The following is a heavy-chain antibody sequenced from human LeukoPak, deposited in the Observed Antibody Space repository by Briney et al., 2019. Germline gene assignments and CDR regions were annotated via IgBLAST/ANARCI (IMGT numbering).Heavy chain of an antibody. CDR3: ARLVVGAQVRDAFDI. CDR2: IYTSGST. V-gene: IGHV4-61*02. CDR1: GGSISSGSYY. D-gene: IGHD1-26*01. J-gene: IGHJ3*02. Sequence: SETLSLTCTVSGGSISSGSYYWSWIRQPVGKGLEWIGRIYTSGSTNYNPSLKSRVTISVDTSKNQFSLKLSSVTAADTAVYYCARLVVGAQVRDAFDIWGQGTMVTVSS.